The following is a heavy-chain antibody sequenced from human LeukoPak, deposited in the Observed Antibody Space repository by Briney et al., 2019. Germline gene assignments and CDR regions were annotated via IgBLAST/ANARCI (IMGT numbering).Heavy chain of an antibody. V-gene: IGHV1-46*01. CDR3: ARDPVDTAMASDYFDY. CDR2: INPSGGST. J-gene: IGHJ4*02. CDR1: GYTFTSYY. Sequence: GASVKVSCKASGYTFTSYYMHWVRQAPGQGLEWMGIINPSGGSTSYAQKFQGRVTMTRDTSTSTVYMELSSLRSEDTAVYYCARDPVDTAMASDYFDYWGQGTLVTVSS. D-gene: IGHD5-18*01.